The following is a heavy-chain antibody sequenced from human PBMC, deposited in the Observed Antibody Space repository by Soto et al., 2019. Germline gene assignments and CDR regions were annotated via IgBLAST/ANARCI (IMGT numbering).Heavy chain of an antibody. CDR1: GFPFSTSA. CDR2: IAATSDAE. V-gene: IGHV3-23*01. Sequence: EGRLLESGGGLVPPGGSLRLSCGAFGFPFSTSAMNWVRQAPGKGLEWVSIIAATSDAEYYAESVKGRFTSSRDNSKNTLYLPMNSLRAEDTATYYWAKYSAPYPVYNGLHLWGQGTTVIVS. D-gene: IGHD1-26*01. J-gene: IGHJ6*02. CDR3: AKYSAPYPVYNGLHL.